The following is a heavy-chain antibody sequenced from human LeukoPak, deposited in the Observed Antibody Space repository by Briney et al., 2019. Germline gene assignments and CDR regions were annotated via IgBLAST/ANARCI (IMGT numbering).Heavy chain of an antibody. CDR1: GYSISSGYC. CDR2: ICHSGNT. Sequence: PSETLSLTCTVSGYSISSGYCWGWIRQPPGKGLEWIGYICHSGNTYFNPSRKSRVTISVDTSKNQFSLKLSSVTAADTAVYYCARPGLRGAFDIWGQGTMVTVSS. J-gene: IGHJ3*02. V-gene: IGHV4-38-2*02. CDR3: ARPGLRGAFDI. D-gene: IGHD3-10*01.